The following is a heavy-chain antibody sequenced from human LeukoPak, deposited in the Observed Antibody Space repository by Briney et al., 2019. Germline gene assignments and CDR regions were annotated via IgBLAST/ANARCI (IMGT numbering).Heavy chain of an antibody. Sequence: QTGGSLRLSCTASGFTFGDYAMSWFRQAPGKGLEWVGFIRSKAYGGTTEYAASVKGRFTISRDDSKSIAYLQMNSLKTEDTAVYYCTRVTSSYDFWSGYYPSYFDYWGQGTLVTVSS. CDR3: TRVTSSYDFWSGYYPSYFDY. D-gene: IGHD3-3*01. V-gene: IGHV3-49*03. CDR1: GFTFGDYA. CDR2: IRSKAYGGTT. J-gene: IGHJ4*02.